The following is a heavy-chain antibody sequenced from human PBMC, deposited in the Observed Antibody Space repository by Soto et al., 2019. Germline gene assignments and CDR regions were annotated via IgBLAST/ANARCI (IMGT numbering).Heavy chain of an antibody. J-gene: IGHJ4*02. CDR2: IYYSGST. CDR1: GGSISSGDYY. Sequence: SETLSLTCIVSGGSISSGDYYWSWIRQSPGKGLEWIGYIYYSGSTNYNPSLKSRVTISVDTSKNQFSLKLSSVTAADTAVYYCARLLRYFDWTLAPDYWGQGTLVTVSS. D-gene: IGHD3-9*01. CDR3: ARLLRYFDWTLAPDY. V-gene: IGHV4-61*08.